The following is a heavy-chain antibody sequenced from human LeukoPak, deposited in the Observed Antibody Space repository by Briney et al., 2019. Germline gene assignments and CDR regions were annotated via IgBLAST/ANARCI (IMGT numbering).Heavy chain of an antibody. D-gene: IGHD5-18*01. CDR3: ARADTAMGYYYYYYMDV. CDR2: INPNSGGT. Sequence: AASVKVSCKASGYTFTGYYMHWVRQAPGQGLEWMGWINPNSGGTNYAQKFQGRVTMTRDTSISTAYMELSRLRSDDTAVYYCARADTAMGYYYYYYMDVWGKGTTVTVSS. CDR1: GYTFTGYY. J-gene: IGHJ6*03. V-gene: IGHV1-2*02.